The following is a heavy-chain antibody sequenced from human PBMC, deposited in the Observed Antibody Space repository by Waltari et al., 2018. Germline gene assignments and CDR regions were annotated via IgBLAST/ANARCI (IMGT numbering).Heavy chain of an antibody. D-gene: IGHD3-3*01. CDR2: ISAYNGYT. V-gene: IGHV1-18*04. J-gene: IGHJ4*02. CDR1: GYTFPSYG. CDR3: ARVGDDFWSGYFDY. Sequence: QVQLVQSGAEVKKPAASVKVSWKASGYTFPSYGTNWVRQAPGQGLAWMGWISAYNGYTNYAQKVQGRVTMTTDTSTSTAYMELRSLRSDDTAVYYCARVGDDFWSGYFDYWGQGTLVTVSS.